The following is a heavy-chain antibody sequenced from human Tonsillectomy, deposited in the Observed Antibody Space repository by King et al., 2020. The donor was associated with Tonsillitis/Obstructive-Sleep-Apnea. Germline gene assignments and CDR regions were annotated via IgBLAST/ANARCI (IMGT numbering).Heavy chain of an antibody. CDR1: GDSVSTNRAA. CDR2: TFYRSKGYQ. CDR3: ARLETWEWLVFDY. J-gene: IGHJ4*02. D-gene: IGHD6-19*01. Sequence: VQLQQSGPGLVEPSQTLSLTCAISGDSVSTNRAAWSWIRQSPSRGLEWLGRTFYRSKGYQDYAVSVEGRISVNPDTSKNQFSLQLNSVTPDDTAVYYCARLETWEWLVFDYWGQGILVTVSS. V-gene: IGHV6-1*01.